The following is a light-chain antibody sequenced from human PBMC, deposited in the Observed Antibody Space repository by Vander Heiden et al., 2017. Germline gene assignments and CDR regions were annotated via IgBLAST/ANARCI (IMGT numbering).Light chain of an antibody. Sequence: EIALTPSPGTLSLSPGERATLSCRASQSISSSYLAWYQQKPGQAPRLLIYGSSTRATGIPDRFSGSGSGTDFTLTISRLEPEDFAVYFCQQYGNTLRSFGQGTKVEIK. CDR2: GSS. J-gene: IGKJ1*01. CDR1: QSISSSY. V-gene: IGKV3-20*01. CDR3: QQYGNTLRS.